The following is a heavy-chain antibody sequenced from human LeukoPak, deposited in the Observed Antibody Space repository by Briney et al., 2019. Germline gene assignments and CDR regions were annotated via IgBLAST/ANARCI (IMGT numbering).Heavy chain of an antibody. CDR1: GFTFSSYA. D-gene: IGHD6-13*01. J-gene: IGHJ4*02. CDR3: AKGASSSWYSGDY. Sequence: GGSLRLSCAASGFTFSSYAMTWVRQAPGKGLEWVSGISGSGGSTYYADSVKGRFTISRDNSKNTLYLQMNSLRAEDTAVYYCAKGASSSWYSGDYWGQGTLVIVSS. CDR2: ISGSGGST. V-gene: IGHV3-23*01.